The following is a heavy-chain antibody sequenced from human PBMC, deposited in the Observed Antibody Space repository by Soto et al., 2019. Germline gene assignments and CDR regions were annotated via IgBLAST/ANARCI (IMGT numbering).Heavy chain of an antibody. Sequence: ASVKVSCKASGGTFSSYAISWVRQAPGQGLEWMGGIIPIFGTANYAQKFQGRVTITADESTSTAYMELSSLRSEDTAVYYCARDLLGCSSTSCYSFYYYGMDVWGQGTTVTVSS. V-gene: IGHV1-69*13. CDR3: ARDLLGCSSTSCYSFYYYGMDV. CDR1: GGTFSSYA. J-gene: IGHJ6*02. CDR2: IIPIFGTA. D-gene: IGHD2-2*01.